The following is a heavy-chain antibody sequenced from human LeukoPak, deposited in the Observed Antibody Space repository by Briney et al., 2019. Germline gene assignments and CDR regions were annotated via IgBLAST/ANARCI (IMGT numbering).Heavy chain of an antibody. J-gene: IGHJ6*03. CDR2: IIPIFGTA. V-gene: IGHV1-69*01. Sequence: AASVKVSSEASVGTFISYAISWVRQAPGQGLEWMGGIIPIFGTANYAQKFQGRVTITADESTSTAYMELSSLRSEDTAVYYCARAGRYYDSSGPNYYYMDVWGKGNTVTIFS. CDR1: VGTFISYA. CDR3: ARAGRYYDSSGPNYYYMDV. D-gene: IGHD3-22*01.